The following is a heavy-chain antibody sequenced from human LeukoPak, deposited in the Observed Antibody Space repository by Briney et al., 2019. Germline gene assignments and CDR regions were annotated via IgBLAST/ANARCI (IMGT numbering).Heavy chain of an antibody. Sequence: TGGSLRLSCAASGFTFSNAWMSWVRQAPGKGLECVGRIKSKTDGGTTDYAAPVKGRFTISRDDSKNTLYLQMNSLKTEDTAVYYCTTARITMIVVVFDYWGQGTLVTVSS. V-gene: IGHV3-15*01. CDR3: TTARITMIVVVFDY. CDR2: IKSKTDGGTT. J-gene: IGHJ4*02. D-gene: IGHD3-22*01. CDR1: GFTFSNAW.